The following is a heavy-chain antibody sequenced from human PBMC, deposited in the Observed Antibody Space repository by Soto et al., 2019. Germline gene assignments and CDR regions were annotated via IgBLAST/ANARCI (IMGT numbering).Heavy chain of an antibody. J-gene: IGHJ5*02. Sequence: QLQLQESGSGLVKPSQTLSLICTVSGDSISSGGYSWSWIRQPPGKGLEWIGYIYHSGNTYYNPSLKRRVTISIDSSKNHFSLNLTSVTAADTAVYYCTRRGSGALDPWGQGNLVNVSS. CDR3: TRRGSGALDP. D-gene: IGHD1-26*01. V-gene: IGHV4-30-2*01. CDR2: IYHSGNT. CDR1: GDSISSGGYS.